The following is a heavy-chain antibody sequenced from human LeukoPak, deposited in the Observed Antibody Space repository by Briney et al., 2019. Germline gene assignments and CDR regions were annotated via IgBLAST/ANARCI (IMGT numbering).Heavy chain of an antibody. V-gene: IGHV3-7*01. CDR2: INQDGSEK. Sequence: GGSLRLSCAASGFTFSSYWMSWVRQAPGKRLEWVANINQDGSEKYYVDSVRGRFIISRDNARNSLFLQMNILTAEDTAIYYCVREGAYSTSSPAGYWGQGTLVSVSS. J-gene: IGHJ4*02. CDR1: GFTFSSYW. D-gene: IGHD6-6*01. CDR3: VREGAYSTSSPAGY.